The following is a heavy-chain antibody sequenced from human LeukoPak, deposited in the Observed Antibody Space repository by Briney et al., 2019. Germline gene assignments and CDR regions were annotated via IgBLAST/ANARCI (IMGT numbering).Heavy chain of an antibody. CDR1: GLTVRGNY. V-gene: IGHV3-66*01. CDR3: ARVGHYYCSWAYYNARYYFDY. CDR2: IYAGGST. Sequence: GPRRLSCAASGLTVRGNYMSGVRQAQGKGLEWVSVIYAGGSTYYADSVKGRFTISRDNSKSTLYLQMNSLRAECTGVYYCARVGHYYCSWAYYNARYYFDYWGQGTLVTVSS. D-gene: IGHD3-10*01. J-gene: IGHJ4*02.